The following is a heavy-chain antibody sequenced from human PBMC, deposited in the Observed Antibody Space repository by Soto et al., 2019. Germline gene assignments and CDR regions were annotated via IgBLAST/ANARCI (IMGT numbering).Heavy chain of an antibody. D-gene: IGHD5-12*01. CDR3: ARDIIPTMADYYYGMDV. CDR1: GFTVSSNY. CDR2: IYSGGST. Sequence: GGSLRVSCAASGFTVSSNYMSWVRQAPGKGLEWVSVIYSGGSTYYADSVKGRFTISRDNSKNTLYLQMNSLRAEDTAVYYCARDIIPTMADYYYGMDVWGQGTTVTVSS. J-gene: IGHJ6*02. V-gene: IGHV3-66*01.